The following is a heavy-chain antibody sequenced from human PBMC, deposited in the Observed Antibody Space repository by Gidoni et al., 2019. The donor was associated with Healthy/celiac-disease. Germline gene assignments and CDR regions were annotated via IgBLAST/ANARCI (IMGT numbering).Heavy chain of an antibody. D-gene: IGHD5-12*01. V-gene: IGHV3-30*18. CDR1: GSPVQSYG. CDR2: IAHDGSNK. CDR3: AKGEWLRLEGLNDAFDI. Sequence: QVQMVASGGGVVELGRSRRLICDDSGSPVQSYGRHWLRLDPGKGLKWVAVIAHDGSNKYYADSVKGRFTISRDNSKNTLYLQMNSLRAEDTALYYCAKGEWLRLEGLNDAFDIWGQGTMVTVSS. J-gene: IGHJ3*02.